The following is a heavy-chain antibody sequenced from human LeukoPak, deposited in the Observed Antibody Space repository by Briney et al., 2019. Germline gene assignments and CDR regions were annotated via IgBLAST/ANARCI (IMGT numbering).Heavy chain of an antibody. CDR2: MSFDGSDK. Sequence: PGGSLRLSCVGSGFTFRDYGMHWVRQAPGKGLEWVALMSFDGSDKYFADSVKGRFTISRDNSKNTLYLHMSNLRAEDTALYYCAKDLAGGNVPDSWGQGTLVTVYS. D-gene: IGHD2-8*02. J-gene: IGHJ4*02. CDR1: GFTFRDYG. CDR3: AKDLAGGNVPDS. V-gene: IGHV3-30*18.